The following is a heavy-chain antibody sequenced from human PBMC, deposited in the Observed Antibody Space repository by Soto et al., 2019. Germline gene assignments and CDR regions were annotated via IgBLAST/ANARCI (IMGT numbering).Heavy chain of an antibody. CDR1: GFTFGDYA. CDR2: IRSKAYGGTT. Sequence: HPGGSLRLSCTASGFTFGDYAMSWFRQAPGKGLEWVGFIRSKAYGGTTEYAASVKGRFTISRDDSKSIAYLQMNSLKTEDTAVYYCTRDSQKFGYSYGSCFDYWGQGTLVTVSS. V-gene: IGHV3-49*03. CDR3: TRDSQKFGYSYGSCFDY. J-gene: IGHJ4*02. D-gene: IGHD5-18*01.